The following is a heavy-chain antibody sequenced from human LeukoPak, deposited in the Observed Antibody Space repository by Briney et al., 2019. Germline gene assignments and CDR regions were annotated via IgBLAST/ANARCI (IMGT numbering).Heavy chain of an antibody. CDR1: VFTFSSYA. Sequence: GGSLRLSCAASVFTFSSYAMSWVRQAPGKGVEWVSAISGSGDITYHADSVKGRFTISRDNSKNTLYLQMSSLRAEDTAVYYCAKDHYDYVWGSYSLYFQHWGQGTLVTVSS. V-gene: IGHV3-23*01. CDR3: AKDHYDYVWGSYSLYFQH. D-gene: IGHD3-16*01. J-gene: IGHJ1*01. CDR2: ISGSGDIT.